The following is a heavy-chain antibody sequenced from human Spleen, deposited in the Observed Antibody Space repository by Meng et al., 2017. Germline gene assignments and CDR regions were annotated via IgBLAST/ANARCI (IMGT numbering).Heavy chain of an antibody. CDR2: ISTYNGDT. CDR1: GHTFTSYG. D-gene: IGHD1-26*01. CDR3: ARDMSGFSGSYAF. V-gene: IGHV1-18*01. J-gene: IGHJ4*02. Sequence: ASVKVSCKASGHTFTSYGVTWVRQAPGQGLEWMGWISTYNGDTNYAENLQGRVTMTTDTSTGTAYMELRSLRSDDTAVYYCARDMSGFSGSYAFWGQGTLVTVSS.